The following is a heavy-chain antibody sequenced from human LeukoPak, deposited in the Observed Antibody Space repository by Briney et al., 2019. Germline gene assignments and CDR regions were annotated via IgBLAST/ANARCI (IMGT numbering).Heavy chain of an antibody. J-gene: IGHJ4*02. D-gene: IGHD2-15*01. CDR2: ISGSGGST. CDR3: ANNPFLGYCTGGSCLGY. Sequence: GGSLRLSCAASGFTFSSYAMSWVRQAPGKGLEWVSAISGSGGSTYYADSVKGRFTISRDNSKNTLYLQMNSLRAEDTAVYYCANNPFLGYCTGGSCLGYWGQGPLVTVSS. V-gene: IGHV3-23*01. CDR1: GFTFSSYA.